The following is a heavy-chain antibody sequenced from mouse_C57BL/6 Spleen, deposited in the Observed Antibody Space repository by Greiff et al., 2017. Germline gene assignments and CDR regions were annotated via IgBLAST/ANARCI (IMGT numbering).Heavy chain of an antibody. CDR2: INPNNGGT. D-gene: IGHD1-1*01. CDR3: ARSLYYYGSRGYWFDY. Sequence: VQLQQSGPELVKPGASVKIPCKASGYTFTDYNMDWVKQSHGKSLEWIGDINPNNGGTIYNQKFKGKATLTVDKSSSTAYMELRSLTSEDTAVYYCARSLYYYGSRGYWFDYWGQGTTLTVSS. CDR1: GYTFTDYN. V-gene: IGHV1-18*01. J-gene: IGHJ2*01.